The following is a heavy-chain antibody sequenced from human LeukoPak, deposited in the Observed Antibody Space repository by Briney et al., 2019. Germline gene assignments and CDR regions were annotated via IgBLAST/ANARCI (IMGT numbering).Heavy chain of an antibody. Sequence: SETLSLTCTVSGGSISSYYWSWIRQPPGQGLEWLGYIYYSGSTNYNPSLKSRVTISVDTSKNQFSLKLSSVTAADTAVYYCARGNLWFGEFDPWGQGTLVTVSS. D-gene: IGHD3-10*01. CDR2: IYYSGST. J-gene: IGHJ5*02. CDR1: GGSISSYY. CDR3: ARGNLWFGEFDP. V-gene: IGHV4-59*01.